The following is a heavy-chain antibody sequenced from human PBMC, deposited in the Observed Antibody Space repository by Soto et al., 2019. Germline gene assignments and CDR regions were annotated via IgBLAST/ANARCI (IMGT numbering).Heavy chain of an antibody. J-gene: IGHJ6*02. CDR3: ARVEWVWGSPWALGMDV. D-gene: IGHD3-16*01. Sequence: PGVSLRLSCAASGFTFSSYAMHWVRQAPGKGLEWVAVISYDGSNKYYADSVKGRSTISRDNSKNTLYLQMNSLRAEDTAVYYCARVEWVWGSPWALGMDVWGQGTTVTVSS. CDR1: GFTFSSYA. V-gene: IGHV3-30-3*01. CDR2: ISYDGSNK.